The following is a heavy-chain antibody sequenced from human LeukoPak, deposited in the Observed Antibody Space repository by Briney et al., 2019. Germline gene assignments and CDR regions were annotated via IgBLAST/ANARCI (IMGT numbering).Heavy chain of an antibody. CDR1: GFTFSSYA. D-gene: IGHD2-2*01. J-gene: IGHJ4*02. CDR2: ISGSGGST. CDR3: AKFPVGYCSSTSCYE. V-gene: IGHV3-23*01. Sequence: GGSLRLSCAASGFTFSSYAMSWVRQAPGKGLEWVSAISGSGGSTYYADSVKGRFTISRDNSKNTLYLQMNSLRAEDTAVYYCAKFPVGYCSSTSCYEWGQGILVTVSS.